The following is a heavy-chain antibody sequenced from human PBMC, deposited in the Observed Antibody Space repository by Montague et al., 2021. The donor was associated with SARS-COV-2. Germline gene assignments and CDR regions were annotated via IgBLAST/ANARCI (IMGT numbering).Heavy chain of an antibody. J-gene: IGHJ6*02. CDR3: ARDQGYNWNYYDDCGMDV. CDR2: NYCSGST. V-gene: IGHV4-39*07. CDR1: GGSISSSSYY. D-gene: IGHD1-20*01. Sequence: SETLSLTCTVSGGSISSSSYYWGWIRQPPGKGLEWIGSNYCSGSTYYNPSLKSRVTISVDTSKNQLSLKVSSVTAADTAVYYCARDQGYNWNYYDDCGMDVWGQGTTVTVSS.